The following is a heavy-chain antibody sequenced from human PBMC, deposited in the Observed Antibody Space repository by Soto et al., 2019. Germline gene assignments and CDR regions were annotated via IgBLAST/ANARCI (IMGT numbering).Heavy chain of an antibody. CDR1: GFTFSSYT. CDR3: AKKVSSGPGSQYFDY. J-gene: IGHJ4*01. CDR2: FRTSGDGGTT. Sequence: PGGSLRLSCAASGFTFSSYTMSRVRQAPGKGLEWVSGFRTSGDGGTTYYADSVKGRFTISRDNSKNMLSLQMNSLRAEDTAIYYCAKKVSSGPGSQYFDYWGQGTLVAISS. V-gene: IGHV3-23*01. D-gene: IGHD3-10*01.